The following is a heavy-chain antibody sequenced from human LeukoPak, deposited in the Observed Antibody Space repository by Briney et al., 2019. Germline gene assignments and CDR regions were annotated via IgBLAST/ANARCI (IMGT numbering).Heavy chain of an antibody. CDR2: VYYGGST. V-gene: IGHV4-39*01. Sequence: SETLSLTCSVSGGSISTSNYLWAWIRQPPGKGLEWIGSVYYGGSTQYNPALQSRVTISIDTSKNQFSQKLNSVTAADTAVYYCARHDRYYYDGSGHITLSFFDYWGQGTLVTVSS. D-gene: IGHD3-22*01. CDR1: GGSISTSNYL. J-gene: IGHJ4*02. CDR3: ARHDRYYYDGSGHITLSFFDY.